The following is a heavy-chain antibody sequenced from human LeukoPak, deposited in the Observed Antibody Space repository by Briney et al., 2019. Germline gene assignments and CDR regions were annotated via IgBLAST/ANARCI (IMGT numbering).Heavy chain of an antibody. CDR2: IYPGDSDT. D-gene: IGHD6-13*01. CDR1: GYSFLSHW. V-gene: IGHV5-51*01. CDR3: ARHASPYSSNYYFDY. J-gene: IGHJ4*02. Sequence: GESLKISCKGSGYSFLSHWIGWVRQMPVKGLEWMGIIYPGDSDTRYNPSFQGQVTISADKSISTAYLQWSSLKASDTAMYYCARHASPYSSNYYFDYWGQGALVTVSS.